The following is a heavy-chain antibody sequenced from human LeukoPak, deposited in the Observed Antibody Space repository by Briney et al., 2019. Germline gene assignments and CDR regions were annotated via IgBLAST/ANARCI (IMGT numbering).Heavy chain of an antibody. CDR2: IKNDGSER. CDR3: ATDRGWRTSGYYLYYFEY. CDR1: GFTFSNAW. D-gene: IGHD3-3*01. J-gene: IGHJ4*02. V-gene: IGHV3-7*01. Sequence: GGSLRLSCATSGFTFSNAWMNWVRQAPGKGLEWVASIKNDGSERYYVDSARGRYTISRDNTKNSLFLQMSSLRAEDTAVYYCATDRGWRTSGYYLYYFEYWGQGTLVTFSS.